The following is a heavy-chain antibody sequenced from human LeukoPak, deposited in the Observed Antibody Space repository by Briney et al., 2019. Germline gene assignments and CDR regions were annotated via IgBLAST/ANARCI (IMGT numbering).Heavy chain of an antibody. Sequence: SETLSLTCTVSGGSISSYYWSWIRQPPGKGLEWIGYIYYSGSTNYNPSLKSRVTISVDKSKNQFSLKLSSVTAADTAVYYCARDYGPYSSSSRGAFDIWGQGTMVTVSS. J-gene: IGHJ3*02. V-gene: IGHV4-59*12. CDR1: GGSISSYY. CDR3: ARDYGPYSSSSRGAFDI. CDR2: IYYSGST. D-gene: IGHD6-6*01.